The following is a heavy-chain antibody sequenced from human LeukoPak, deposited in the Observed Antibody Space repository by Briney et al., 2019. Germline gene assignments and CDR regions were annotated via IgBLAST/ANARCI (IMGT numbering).Heavy chain of an antibody. CDR1: GYAFTSYY. V-gene: IGHV1-46*01. D-gene: IGHD3-22*01. J-gene: IGHJ3*02. CDR2: INPSGGST. CDR3: ARDSYDSSGYGAFDI. Sequence: ASVKVSCKASGYAFTSYYMHWVRQAPGQGLEWMGIINPSGGSTSYAQKFQGRVTMTRDTSTSTVYMELSSLRSEDTAVYYCARDSYDSSGYGAFDIWGQGTMVTVSS.